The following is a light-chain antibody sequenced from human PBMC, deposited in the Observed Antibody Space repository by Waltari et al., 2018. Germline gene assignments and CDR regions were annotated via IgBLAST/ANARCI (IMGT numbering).Light chain of an antibody. Sequence: QSALTQPASVSGSPGQSITISCTGTSSDVGKYNLVSWYQQHPGEVPKLMIYEVTKRTSGVSYRFSCSKSGNTASLTISGLQAEDEADYFCCSFAGRGFSGIFGGGTKLTVL. V-gene: IGLV2-23*02. CDR2: EVT. CDR3: CSFAGRGFSGI. CDR1: SSDVGKYNL. J-gene: IGLJ2*01.